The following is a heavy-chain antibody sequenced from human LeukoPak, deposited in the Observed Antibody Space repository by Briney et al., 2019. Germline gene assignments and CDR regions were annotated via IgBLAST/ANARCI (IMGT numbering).Heavy chain of an antibody. Sequence: PGGSLRLSCAASGFTFSSYAMSWVRQAPGKGLEWISGISNSGDTTYDADSVKGRFTISRDNSKNTLYLQMNSLRAEDTAVYYCAKCPGSANCYTGFDYWGQGTLVTVFS. CDR2: ISNSGDTT. D-gene: IGHD2-2*02. CDR1: GFTFSSYA. CDR3: AKCPGSANCYTGFDY. J-gene: IGHJ4*02. V-gene: IGHV3-23*01.